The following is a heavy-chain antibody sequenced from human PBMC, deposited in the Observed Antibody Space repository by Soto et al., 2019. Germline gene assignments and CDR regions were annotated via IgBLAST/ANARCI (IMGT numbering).Heavy chain of an antibody. V-gene: IGHV1-69*12. D-gene: IGHD2-8*02. CDR2: IIPIFGTA. J-gene: IGHJ3*02. CDR3: ARKPLVGFAFDI. Sequence: QVQLVQSGAEVKKPGSSVKVSCKASGGAFSSYTISWVRQAPGQGLEWMGGIIPIFGTANYAQKFQGRVXIXAXXSTSTAYMELSSLRSEDTAVYYCARKPLVGFAFDIWGQGTMVTVSS. CDR1: GGAFSSYT.